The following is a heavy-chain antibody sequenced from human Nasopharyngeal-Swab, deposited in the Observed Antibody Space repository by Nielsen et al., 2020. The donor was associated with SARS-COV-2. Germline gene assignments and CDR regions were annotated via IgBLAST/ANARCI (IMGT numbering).Heavy chain of an antibody. V-gene: IGHV4-39*07. CDR1: GGSISSSSYY. Sequence: ESLKISCTVSGGSISSSSYYWGWIRQPPGEGLEWIGSIYYSGSTYYNPSLKSRVIISVDTSKNQFSLKLSSVTAADTAVYYCARGLQYYDFWSGHYATNWFDPWGQGTLVTVSS. J-gene: IGHJ5*02. CDR3: ARGLQYYDFWSGHYATNWFDP. CDR2: IYYSGST. D-gene: IGHD3-3*01.